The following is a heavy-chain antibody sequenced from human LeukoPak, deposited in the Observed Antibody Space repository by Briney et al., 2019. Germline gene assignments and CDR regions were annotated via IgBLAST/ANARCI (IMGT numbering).Heavy chain of an antibody. V-gene: IGHV4-39*07. CDR1: GGSINDITYY. CDR3: ARAYVSGIAARPGVLGYYYMDV. D-gene: IGHD6-6*01. J-gene: IGHJ6*03. Sequence: PSETLSLTCTVSGGSINDITYYWGWIRQPPGKGLEWIGRIYTSGSTNYNPSLKSRVTISVDTSKNQFSLKLSSVTAADTAVYYCARAYVSGIAARPGVLGYYYMDVWGKGTTVTVSS. CDR2: IYTSGST.